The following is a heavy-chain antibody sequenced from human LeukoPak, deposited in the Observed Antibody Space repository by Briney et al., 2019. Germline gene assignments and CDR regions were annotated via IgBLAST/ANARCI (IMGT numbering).Heavy chain of an antibody. V-gene: IGHV3-23*01. Sequence: ISSSGGSTHYADSVRGRFTISRDTSRSTLYLQMNSLRAEDTAVYYCAKERITVTDAEYFQHWGQGTLVTVSS. CDR2: ISSSGGST. CDR3: AKERITVTDAEYFQH. J-gene: IGHJ1*01. D-gene: IGHD4-11*01.